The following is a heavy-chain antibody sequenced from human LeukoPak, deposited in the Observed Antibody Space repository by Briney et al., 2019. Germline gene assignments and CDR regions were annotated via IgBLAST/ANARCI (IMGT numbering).Heavy chain of an antibody. CDR3: AREREYYDYVWGSYRTYYFDY. Sequence: SETLSLTCAVSGGSISSSNWWSWVRQPPGKGLEWIGEIYHSGSTNYNPSLKSRVTISVDKSKNQFSLKLSSVTAADTAVYYCAREREYYDYVWGSYRTYYFDYWGQGTLVTVSS. V-gene: IGHV4-4*02. D-gene: IGHD3-16*02. J-gene: IGHJ4*02. CDR2: IYHSGST. CDR1: GGSISSSNW.